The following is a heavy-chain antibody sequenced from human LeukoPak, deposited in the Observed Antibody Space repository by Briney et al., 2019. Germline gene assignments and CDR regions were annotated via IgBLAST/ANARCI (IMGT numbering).Heavy chain of an antibody. V-gene: IGHV3-23*01. D-gene: IGHD3-16*01. CDR3: AKVFTDPLYYFDY. Sequence: GGSLRLSCAASGFTFSSYAMSWVRQAPGKGLEWVSAISGSGGSTHYADSVKGRFTISRDNSKNTLYLQMNSLRAEDTAVYYCAKVFTDPLYYFDYWGQGTLVTVSS. J-gene: IGHJ4*02. CDR2: ISGSGGST. CDR1: GFTFSSYA.